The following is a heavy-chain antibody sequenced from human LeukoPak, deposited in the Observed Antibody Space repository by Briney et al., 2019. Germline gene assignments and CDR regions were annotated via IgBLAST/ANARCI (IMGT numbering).Heavy chain of an antibody. CDR3: TTGKIYCSTTNCSDDY. D-gene: IGHD2-2*01. Sequence: ASVKVSCMVSGDTLTALSMHWVRQAPGKGLEWMGGFHPEDGETIYAQKFQGRVTMTEDTSTDTAYMELSSLRSDDTAVYYCTTGKIYCSTTNCSDDYWGQGTLVTVSS. J-gene: IGHJ4*02. CDR2: FHPEDGET. V-gene: IGHV1-24*01. CDR1: GDTLTALS.